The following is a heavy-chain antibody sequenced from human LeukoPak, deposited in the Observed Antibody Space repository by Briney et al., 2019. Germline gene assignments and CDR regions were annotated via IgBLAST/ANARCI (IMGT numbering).Heavy chain of an antibody. CDR1: GYTFTSYD. Sequence: ASVKVSCKASGYTFTSYDINWVRQATGQGLEWMGWMNPNSGNTGYAQKFQGRVTMTRSTSISTAYMELSSLRSEDTAVYYCATASTVTTERGSVVRAFYIWGQGTMVTVSS. J-gene: IGHJ3*02. D-gene: IGHD4-17*01. CDR2: MNPNSGNT. V-gene: IGHV1-8*01. CDR3: ATASTVTTERGSVVRAFYI.